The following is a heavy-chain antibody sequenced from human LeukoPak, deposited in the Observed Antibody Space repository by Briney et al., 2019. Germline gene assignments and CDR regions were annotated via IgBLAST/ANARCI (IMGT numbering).Heavy chain of an antibody. D-gene: IGHD3-22*01. CDR3: ARDWGDYYDSSGYFYYYYYGMDV. CDR2: VNHDGSEK. Sequence: PGGSLRLSCVVSGFTSSGYWMTWVRQAPGKGLEWVANVNHDGSEKHYVDSVKDRFTISRDNAKNSLYLQMNSLRAEDTAVYYCARDWGDYYDSSGYFYYYYYGMDVWGQGTTVTVSS. CDR1: GFTSSGYW. J-gene: IGHJ6*02. V-gene: IGHV3-7*01.